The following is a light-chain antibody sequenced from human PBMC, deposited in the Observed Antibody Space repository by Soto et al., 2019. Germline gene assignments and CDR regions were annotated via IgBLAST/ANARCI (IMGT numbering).Light chain of an antibody. CDR2: GTS. V-gene: IGKV3-20*01. Sequence: DILLTQSPSTLSSSPGERATLSCGASQRVSGGFLAWYQQKPGQAPRLLIYGTSARATGIPTTFSGSGSGTEFTLTTSSLQSEDFAVYYCQQYSRSPWTFGQGTKVDIK. CDR1: QRVSGGF. J-gene: IGKJ1*01. CDR3: QQYSRSPWT.